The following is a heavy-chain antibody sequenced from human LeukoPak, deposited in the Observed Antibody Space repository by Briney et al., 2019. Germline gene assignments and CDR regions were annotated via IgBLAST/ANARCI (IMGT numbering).Heavy chain of an antibody. CDR3: ARDHVGITIFGVAGGWFDP. J-gene: IGHJ5*02. CDR2: INHSGST. D-gene: IGHD3-3*01. Sequence: PSETLSLTCAVYGGSFSGYYWSWIRQPPGKGLEWIGEINHSGSTNYNPSLKSRVTISVDTSKNQFSLKLSSVTAADTAVYYCARDHVGITIFGVAGGWFDPWGQGTLVTVSS. V-gene: IGHV4-34*09. CDR1: GGSFSGYY.